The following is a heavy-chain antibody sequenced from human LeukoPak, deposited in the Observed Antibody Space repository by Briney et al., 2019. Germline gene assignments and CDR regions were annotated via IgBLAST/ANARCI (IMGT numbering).Heavy chain of an antibody. D-gene: IGHD2-21*01. J-gene: IGHJ4*02. CDR3: ARIGHCGWCFDY. CDR2: IKKDGGEI. V-gene: IGHV3-7*04. CDR1: GFTFSSYW. Sequence: PGGSLRLSCAASGFTFSSYWMTWVRQAPGKGLEWVANIKKDGGEIYYVDSVRGRFTISRDNAKNSVHLQMNSLRAEDTAVYYCARIGHCGWCFDYWGQGTLVTVSP.